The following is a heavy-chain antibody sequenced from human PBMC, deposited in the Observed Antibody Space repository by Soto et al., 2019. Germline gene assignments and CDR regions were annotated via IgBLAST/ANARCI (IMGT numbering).Heavy chain of an antibody. Sequence: TLSLTCTVSGGSISSGGYYWSWIRQHPGKGLEWIGYIYYSGSTYYNPSLKSRVTISVDTSKNQFSLKLSSVTAADTAVYYCARAALAPTTVTTNYFDYWGQGTLVTVSS. D-gene: IGHD4-17*01. J-gene: IGHJ4*02. CDR2: IYYSGST. CDR3: ARAALAPTTVTTNYFDY. V-gene: IGHV4-31*03. CDR1: GGSISSGGYY.